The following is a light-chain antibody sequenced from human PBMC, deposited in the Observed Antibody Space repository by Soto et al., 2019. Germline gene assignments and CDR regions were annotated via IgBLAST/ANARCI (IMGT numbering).Light chain of an antibody. Sequence: QSVLTQPGSVCGSRGQSITISCTGTSSDVGGYNYVSWYQQHPGKAPKLMIYDVSNRPSGVSNRFSGSKSGNTASLTISGLQAEDEADYYCSSYTSSSTLVFGTGTKVTVL. V-gene: IGLV2-14*03. J-gene: IGLJ1*01. CDR3: SSYTSSSTLV. CDR1: SSDVGGYNY. CDR2: DVS.